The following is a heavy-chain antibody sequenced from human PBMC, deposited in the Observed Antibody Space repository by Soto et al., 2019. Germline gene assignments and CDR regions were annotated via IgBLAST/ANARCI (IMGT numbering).Heavy chain of an antibody. CDR1: GGTFINQP. V-gene: IGHV1-69*01. CDR3: ARVFDGHYYYSPDV. Sequence: QEQLVQSGAEVKKPGSSVQVSCKASGGTFINQPITWVRKAPGQGLEWMGGVIPMSGATHYSQKFQGRVTITADESTSTAYMELSSLSSEDTAVYYCARVFDGHYYYSPDVWGQGTTVTVS. D-gene: IGHD3-16*01. J-gene: IGHJ6*02. CDR2: VIPMSGAT.